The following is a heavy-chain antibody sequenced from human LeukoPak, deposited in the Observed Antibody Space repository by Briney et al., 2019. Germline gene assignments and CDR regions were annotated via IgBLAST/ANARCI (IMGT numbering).Heavy chain of an antibody. V-gene: IGHV1-18*01. J-gene: IGHJ6*02. CDR2: ISAYNGNT. Sequence: ASVKVSCKASGYTFTSYGISWVRQAPGQGLEWMGWISAYNGNTNYAQKLQGRVTMTTDTSTSTAYMELSSLRSEDTAVYYCARDSSWYRAYYYYYGMDVWGQGTTVTVSS. CDR1: GYTFTSYG. D-gene: IGHD6-13*01. CDR3: ARDSSWYRAYYYYYGMDV.